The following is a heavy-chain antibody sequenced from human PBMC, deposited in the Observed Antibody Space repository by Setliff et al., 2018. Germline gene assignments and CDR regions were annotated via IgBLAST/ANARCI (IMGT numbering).Heavy chain of an antibody. J-gene: IGHJ6*02. D-gene: IGHD3-16*02. CDR3: ARGKVLYDYVWGSYRYEDYYYGMDV. V-gene: IGHV4-34*01. CDR1: GGSFSGYY. CDR2: INHSGGI. Sequence: SETLSLTCAVYGGSFSGYYWSWIRQPPGKGLEWIGEINHSGGINYNPSLKSRVTISVDTSKNQFSLKLSSVTAADTAVYYCARGKVLYDYVWGSYRYEDYYYGMDVWGQGTTVTVSS.